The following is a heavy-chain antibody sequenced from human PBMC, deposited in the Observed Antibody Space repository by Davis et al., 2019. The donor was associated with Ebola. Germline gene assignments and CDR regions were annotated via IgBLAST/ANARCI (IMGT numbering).Heavy chain of an antibody. CDR1: GGSISSGGYS. CDR3: ARWPVLSRGKFDP. Sequence: SETLSLTCAVSGGSISSGGYSWSWIRQPPGKGLEWIGEINHSGSTNYNPSLKSRVTISVDTSKNQFSLKLSSVTAADTAVYYCARWPVLSRGKFDPWGQGTLVTVSS. CDR2: INHSGST. D-gene: IGHD2/OR15-2a*01. V-gene: IGHV4-30-2*01. J-gene: IGHJ5*02.